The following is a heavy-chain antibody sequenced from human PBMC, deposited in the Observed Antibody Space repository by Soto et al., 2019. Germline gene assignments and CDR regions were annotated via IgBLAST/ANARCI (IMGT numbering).Heavy chain of an antibody. V-gene: IGHV4-34*01. CDR1: GGSFSGYY. CDR2: INHSGST. Sequence: SETLSLTCAVYGGSFSGYYWSWIRQPPGKGLEWIGEINHSGSTNYNPSLKSRVTISVDTSKNQFSLKLSSVTAADTAVYYCARGRFLSSSSTPAGSRDYGMDAWGQGTTVTV. D-gene: IGHD6-6*01. J-gene: IGHJ6*02. CDR3: ARGRFLSSSSTPAGSRDYGMDA.